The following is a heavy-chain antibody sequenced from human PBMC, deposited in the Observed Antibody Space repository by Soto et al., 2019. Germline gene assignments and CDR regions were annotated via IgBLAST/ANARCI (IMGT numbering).Heavy chain of an antibody. CDR1: GGSISSYY. Sequence: SETLSLTCTVSGGSISSYYWNWIRQPPGKGLEWIGFIYYSGSTNYNPSLRSRVTISVDTSKNEFSLRLSSVTAADTAVYYCAGHLWGVGFDIWAQGTMVTVSS. D-gene: IGHD3-16*01. CDR2: IYYSGST. V-gene: IGHV4-59*01. J-gene: IGHJ3*02. CDR3: AGHLWGVGFDI.